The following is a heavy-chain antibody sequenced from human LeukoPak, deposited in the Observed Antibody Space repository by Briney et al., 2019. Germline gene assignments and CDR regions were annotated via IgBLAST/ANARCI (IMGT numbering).Heavy chain of an antibody. Sequence: GGSLRLSCAASGLTFSNAWMSWVRQAPGKGLEWVGRIKSKTDGGTTDYAAPVKGRFTTSRDDSKNTLYLQMNSLKTEDTAVYYCTTDWALYGGFDYWGQGTLVTVSS. J-gene: IGHJ4*02. D-gene: IGHD4-23*01. CDR3: TTDWALYGGFDY. V-gene: IGHV3-15*01. CDR1: GLTFSNAW. CDR2: IKSKTDGGTT.